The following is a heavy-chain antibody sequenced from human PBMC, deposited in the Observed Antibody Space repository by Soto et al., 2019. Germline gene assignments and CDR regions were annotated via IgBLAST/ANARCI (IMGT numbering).Heavy chain of an antibody. J-gene: IGHJ4*02. Sequence: ASVKVSCKASGYTFTTYYMHWVRQAPGQGLEWMGIINPSGGSTSYAPRFQGRVTMTRDTSTSTVYMELSTLTSEDTAVYYCERDQLDRYYYDSSGYYPPDYWGKGTLVTVSS. V-gene: IGHV1-46*01. D-gene: IGHD3-22*01. CDR3: ERDQLDRYYYDSSGYYPPDY. CDR2: INPSGGST. CDR1: GYTFTTYY.